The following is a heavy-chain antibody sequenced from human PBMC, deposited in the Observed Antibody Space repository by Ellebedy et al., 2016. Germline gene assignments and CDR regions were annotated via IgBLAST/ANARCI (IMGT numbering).Heavy chain of an antibody. V-gene: IGHV3-30*04. D-gene: IGHD7-27*01. CDR1: GFTFSSYA. J-gene: IGHJ4*02. CDR2: ISYDGTNK. CDR3: ARDGALGTSGACYLDY. Sequence: GESLKISCAASGFTFSSYAMHWVRQAPGKGLEWVAVISYDGTNKYFAESVKGRFTISKDNAKNTLYLQVNSLRPEDTAVYFCARDGALGTSGACYLDYWGQGTLVTVSS.